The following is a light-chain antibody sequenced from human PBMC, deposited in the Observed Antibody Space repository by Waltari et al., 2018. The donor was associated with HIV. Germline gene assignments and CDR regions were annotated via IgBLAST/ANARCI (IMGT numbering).Light chain of an antibody. CDR3: SSYAGNNVL. J-gene: IGLJ2*01. V-gene: IGLV2-8*01. CDR2: EVN. Sequence: QSALTQPPSASGSPGQSVTISCTGTSSDVGGSNYVSWYQQYPGKAPKLMISEVNKRPSGVPDRFSGSKSGNTASLTVSGLQAEDEADYYCSSYAGNNVLFGGGTKLTVL. CDR1: SSDVGGSNY.